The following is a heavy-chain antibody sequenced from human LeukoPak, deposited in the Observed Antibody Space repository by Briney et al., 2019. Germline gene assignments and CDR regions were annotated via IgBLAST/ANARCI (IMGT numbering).Heavy chain of an antibody. V-gene: IGHV1-8*01. CDR3: ARGPLVRLPSSFDP. CDR1: GYTFTSYD. CDR2: MNPNSGNT. Sequence: VASVKVSCKASGYTFTSYDTNWVRQATGQGLEWMGWMNPNSGNTGSAQRFQGRVTMTRDTSISTAYMELSSLRSEDTAVYYCARGPLVRLPSSFDPWGQGTLVTVSS. D-gene: IGHD3-16*02. J-gene: IGHJ5*02.